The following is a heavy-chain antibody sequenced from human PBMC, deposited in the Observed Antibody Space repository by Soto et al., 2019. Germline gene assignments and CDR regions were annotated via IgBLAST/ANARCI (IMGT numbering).Heavy chain of an antibody. D-gene: IGHD2-15*01. CDR2: FYHSGST. J-gene: IGHJ4*02. V-gene: IGHV4-4*02. Sequence: QVQLQESGPGLVKPSGTLSLTCAVSGGSISRSNWWRWVRQPPGNGLEWIGEFYHSGSTNYNPSLKGRVTISVDKSKIQFSLKLSSVTVADTAVYYCARMPVNIVVVLRGPFDYWGQGTLVTVCS. CDR3: ARMPVNIVVVLRGPFDY. CDR1: GGSISRSNW.